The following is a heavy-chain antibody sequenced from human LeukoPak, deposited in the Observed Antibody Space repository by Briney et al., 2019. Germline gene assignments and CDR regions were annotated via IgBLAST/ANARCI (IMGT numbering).Heavy chain of an antibody. CDR1: GYSFISYW. CDR2: IYPDDSDT. Sequence: GESLKISCKGSGYSFISYWIGWVRQMPGKGLEWMGIIYPDDSDTRYNPSLQGQVTISADKSTGTVSLQWSSLKASDTAIYYCARHHRKYSGSLRGALDHWGQGTLVTVSS. CDR3: ARHHRKYSGSLRGALDH. J-gene: IGHJ5*02. V-gene: IGHV5-51*01. D-gene: IGHD1-26*01.